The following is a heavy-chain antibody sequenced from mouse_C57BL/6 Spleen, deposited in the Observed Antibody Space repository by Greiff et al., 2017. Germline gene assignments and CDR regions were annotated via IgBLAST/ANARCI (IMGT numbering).Heavy chain of an antibody. CDR2: IHPNSGST. J-gene: IGHJ1*03. D-gene: IGHD1-1*01. CDR3: ARLHYGSSTYWYFDV. V-gene: IGHV1-64*01. Sequence: QVQLQQPGAELVKPGASVKLSCKASGYTFTSYWMHWVKQRPGQGLEWIGMIHPNSGSTNYNEKFKSKATLTVDKSSSTAYMQLSSLTSEDSAVYYCARLHYGSSTYWYFDVWGTGTTVTVSS. CDR1: GYTFTSYW.